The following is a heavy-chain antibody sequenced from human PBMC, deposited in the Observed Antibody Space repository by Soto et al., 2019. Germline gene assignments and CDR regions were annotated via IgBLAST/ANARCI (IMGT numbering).Heavy chain of an antibody. V-gene: IGHV1-69*13. CDR2: IIPIFGTA. Sequence: SVKVSCKASGGTFSSYAISWVRQAPGQGLEWMGGIIPIFGTANYAQKFQGRVTITADESTSTAYMELSSLRSEDTAVYYCATPYYYYDSSGYFWPFVYWCQRTLVTVSS. CDR3: ATPYYYYDSSGYFWPFVY. D-gene: IGHD3-22*01. J-gene: IGHJ4*02. CDR1: GGTFSSYA.